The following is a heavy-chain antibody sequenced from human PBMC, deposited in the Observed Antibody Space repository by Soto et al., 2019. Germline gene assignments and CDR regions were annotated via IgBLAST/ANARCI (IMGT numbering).Heavy chain of an antibody. Sequence: GESLKISCKGSGYSFTSYWIGWVSQMPGKGLEWMGIIYPGDSDTRYSPSFQGQVTISADKSISTAYLQWSSLKASDTAMYYCAGGGVRGVITRTRDYYGMDVWGQGTTVTVSS. CDR2: IYPGDSDT. CDR1: GYSFTSYW. V-gene: IGHV5-51*01. D-gene: IGHD3-10*01. J-gene: IGHJ6*02. CDR3: AGGGVRGVITRTRDYYGMDV.